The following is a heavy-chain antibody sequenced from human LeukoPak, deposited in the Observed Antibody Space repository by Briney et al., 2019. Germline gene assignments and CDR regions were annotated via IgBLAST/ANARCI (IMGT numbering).Heavy chain of an antibody. CDR3: ARGYSSGWYSAGLDY. Sequence: GGSLRLSCAASGFIFDDYAMHWVRQAPGKGLEWVSGISWNSGSIGYADSVKGRFTISRDNAKNSLYPQMNSLRAEDTALYYCARGYSSGWYSAGLDYWGQGTLVTVSS. J-gene: IGHJ4*02. CDR2: ISWNSGSI. V-gene: IGHV3-9*01. D-gene: IGHD6-19*01. CDR1: GFIFDDYA.